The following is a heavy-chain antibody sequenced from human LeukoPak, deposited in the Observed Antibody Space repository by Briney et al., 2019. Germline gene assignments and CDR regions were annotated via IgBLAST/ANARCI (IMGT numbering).Heavy chain of an antibody. CDR2: IIPILGIA. D-gene: IGHD3-3*01. CDR3: AREKRYYDFWSGYPSFDY. CDR1: GGTFSSYA. Sequence: ASVKVSCKASGGTFSSYAISWVRQAPGQGLEWMGRIIPILGIANYAQKFQGRVTITTDESTSTAYMELSSLRSEDTAVYYCAREKRYYDFWSGYPSFDYWGQGTLVTVSS. J-gene: IGHJ4*02. V-gene: IGHV1-69*04.